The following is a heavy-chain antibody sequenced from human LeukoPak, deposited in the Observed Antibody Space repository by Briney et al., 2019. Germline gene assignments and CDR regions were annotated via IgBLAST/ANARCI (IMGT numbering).Heavy chain of an antibody. CDR1: GFTFRSYS. CDR2: ISSSSSYI. CDR3: AKDMAFVGSGSHPGD. V-gene: IGHV3-21*01. J-gene: IGHJ4*02. Sequence: PGGSLRLSCAASGFTFRSYSMNWVRQAPGKGLEWVSSISSSSSYIYYADSVKGRFTISRDNAKNSLYLQMNSLRAEDTAVYYCAKDMAFVGSGSHPGDWGQGTLVTVSS. D-gene: IGHD3-10*01.